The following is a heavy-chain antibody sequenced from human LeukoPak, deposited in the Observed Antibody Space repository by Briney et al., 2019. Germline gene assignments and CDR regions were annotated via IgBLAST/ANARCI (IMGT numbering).Heavy chain of an antibody. Sequence: GGSLRLSCAASGFPFSIYWMTWVRQAPGKGLEWVANIKPDGSEKYYVDSAKGRFTISRDNAKNSLYLQMNSLRAEDTAVYYCATRGTIGYDWKGPWPYWGQGTLVTVSS. D-gene: IGHD5-12*01. CDR1: GFPFSIYW. CDR3: ATRGTIGYDWKGPWPY. J-gene: IGHJ4*02. CDR2: IKPDGSEK. V-gene: IGHV3-7*02.